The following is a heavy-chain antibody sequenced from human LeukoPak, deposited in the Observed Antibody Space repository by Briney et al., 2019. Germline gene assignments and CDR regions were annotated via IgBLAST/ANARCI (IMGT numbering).Heavy chain of an antibody. V-gene: IGHV3-23*01. CDR1: GFTFSSYA. CDR2: ISGSDGST. D-gene: IGHD2-2*02. J-gene: IGHJ4*02. Sequence: GGSLRLSCAASGFTFSSYALDWVRQAPRKGLEWVSGISGSDGSTYYADSVKGRFTISRDNAKNSLYLQMNSMRDEDTAVYYCARDTEHLYFVFDYWGQGTLVTVSS. CDR3: ARDTEHLYFVFDY.